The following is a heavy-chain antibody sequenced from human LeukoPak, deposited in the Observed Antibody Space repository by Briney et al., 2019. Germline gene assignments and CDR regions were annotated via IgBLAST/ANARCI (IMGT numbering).Heavy chain of an antibody. J-gene: IGHJ3*02. Sequence: ASVKVSCKASGYTFTSYATHWVRQAPGQRLEWMGWINAGNGNTKYSQKFQGRVTITRDTSASTAYMELSSLRSEDTAVYYCARFITMMNAFDIWGQGTMVTVSS. CDR1: GYTFTSYA. V-gene: IGHV1-3*01. CDR2: INAGNGNT. D-gene: IGHD3-22*01. CDR3: ARFITMMNAFDI.